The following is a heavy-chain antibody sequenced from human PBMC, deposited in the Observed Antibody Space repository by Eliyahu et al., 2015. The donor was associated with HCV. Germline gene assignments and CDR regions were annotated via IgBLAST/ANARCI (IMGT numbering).Heavy chain of an antibody. D-gene: IGHD6-19*01. J-gene: IGHJ4*02. CDR3: AAYSSGWYSFVDY. Sequence: EVQLVESGGGLVQPGRSLRLSCAASGFTFDDYAMHWVRQAPGKGLEXVSGISWNSGSIGYADSVKGRFTISRDNAKNSLYLQMNSLRAEDTALYYCAAYSSGWYSFVDYWGQGTLVTVSS. CDR2: ISWNSGSI. CDR1: GFTFDDYA. V-gene: IGHV3-9*01.